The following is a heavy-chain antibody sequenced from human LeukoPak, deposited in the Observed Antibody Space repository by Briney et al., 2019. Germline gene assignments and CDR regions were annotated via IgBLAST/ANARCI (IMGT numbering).Heavy chain of an antibody. V-gene: IGHV3-21*01. CDR1: GFTFSSYS. Sequence: GGSLRLSRAASGFTFSSYSMNWVRQAPGKGLEWVSSISDSSTYIFNADPVQGRFTISRDDAKNSLYLQMNSLRVEDTAVYYCVRVVYCSGGSCSYYFDSWGQGTLVTVSS. J-gene: IGHJ4*02. D-gene: IGHD2-15*01. CDR3: VRVVYCSGGSCSYYFDS. CDR2: ISDSSTYI.